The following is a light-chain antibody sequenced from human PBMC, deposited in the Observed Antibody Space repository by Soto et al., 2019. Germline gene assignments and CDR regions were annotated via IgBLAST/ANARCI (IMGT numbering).Light chain of an antibody. Sequence: SYVVTQAPSVSVAPGQTARITCGGNNIGSKTVHWYQQKPGQAPVLVVYDDSDRPSGIPERFSGSNSGNTAALTISRVEAGDEADYYCHVWDSGSDHVVFGGGTKVTVL. CDR2: DDS. CDR1: NIGSKT. J-gene: IGLJ2*01. V-gene: IGLV3-21*02. CDR3: HVWDSGSDHVV.